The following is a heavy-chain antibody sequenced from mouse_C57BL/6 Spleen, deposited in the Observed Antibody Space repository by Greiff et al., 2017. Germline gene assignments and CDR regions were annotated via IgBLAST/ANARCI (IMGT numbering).Heavy chain of an antibody. D-gene: IGHD2-4*01. CDR1: GYTFTDYN. J-gene: IGHJ4*01. CDR2: INPNNGGT. CDR3: ARSLYDYDDAMDY. Sequence: EVQLQQSGPELVKPGASVKMSCKASGYTFTDYNMHWVKQSHGKSLEWIGYINPNNGGTSYNQKFKGKATLTVNKSSSTAYMELRSLTSEDSAVYYCARSLYDYDDAMDYWGQGTSVTVSS. V-gene: IGHV1-22*01.